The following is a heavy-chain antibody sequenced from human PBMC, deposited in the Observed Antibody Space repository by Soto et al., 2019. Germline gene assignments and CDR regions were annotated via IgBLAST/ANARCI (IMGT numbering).Heavy chain of an antibody. CDR2: ISYDGSNT. CDR3: ERETWAKVYYYGMDV. V-gene: IGHV3-30*03. J-gene: IGHJ6*02. Sequence: PGGSLRLSCAASGFTFNPYGMHWVRQAPGKGLEWVAVISYDGSNTYYADSVKGRFTISRDKSKNTMYLQMNGLRAEATTVYYCERETWAKVYYYGMDVWGQGTTVTVSS. D-gene: IGHD3-16*01. CDR1: GFTFNPYG.